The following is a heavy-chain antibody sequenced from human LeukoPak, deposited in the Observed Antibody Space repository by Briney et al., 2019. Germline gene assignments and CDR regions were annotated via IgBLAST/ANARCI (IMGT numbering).Heavy chain of an antibody. CDR3: ARDCPYSNYGLHAFDI. D-gene: IGHD4-11*01. CDR2: ISSSSSTI. V-gene: IGHV3-48*01. CDR1: RFTFSSYS. J-gene: IGHJ3*02. Sequence: PGGSLRLSCAASRFTFSSYSMNRVRPAQGKGLKWVSYISSSSSTIYYADSVKGRFTISRDNAKNSLYLQMNSLRAEDTAVYYCARDCPYSNYGLHAFDIWGQGTMVTVSS.